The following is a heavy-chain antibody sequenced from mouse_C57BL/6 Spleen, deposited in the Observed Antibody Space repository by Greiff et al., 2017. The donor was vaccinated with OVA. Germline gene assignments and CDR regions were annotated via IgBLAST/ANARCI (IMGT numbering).Heavy chain of an antibody. V-gene: IGHV1-55*01. Sequence: QVQLKQPGAELVKPGASVKMSCKASGYTFTSYWITWVKQRPGQGLEWIGDISPVSGSTNYNEKLKSKATLTVDTSSSTAYMQLSSLTSEDSAVYYGARGDGSPFYARDYWGQGTSVTVSS. J-gene: IGHJ4*01. CDR1: GYTFTSYW. CDR2: ISPVSGST. D-gene: IGHD2-3*01. CDR3: ARGDGSPFYARDY.